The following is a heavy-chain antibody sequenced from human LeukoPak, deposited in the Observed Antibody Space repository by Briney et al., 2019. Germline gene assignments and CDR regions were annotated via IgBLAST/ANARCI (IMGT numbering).Heavy chain of an antibody. D-gene: IGHD1-1*01. V-gene: IGHV3-72*01. CDR1: GFSITDHH. CDR3: VRVVTTGSGWYHFDN. Sequence: GGSLRLSCAGAGFSITDHHMDWVRQGPGKGLGWIGRSATTKPNSCTTQSAASVSGRFTISRDESQNSTSLHLNSPKTGDTAVYYCVRVVTTGSGWYHFDNWGLGTLVTVSS. CDR2: SATTKPNSCTT. J-gene: IGHJ4*02.